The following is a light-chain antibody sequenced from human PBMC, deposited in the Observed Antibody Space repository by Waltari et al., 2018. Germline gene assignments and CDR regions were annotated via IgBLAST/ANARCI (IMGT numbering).Light chain of an antibody. CDR1: SNDVGGYNY. Sequence: QSALTQPASVSGSPGQSITISCTGTSNDVGGYNYLSWYQQHPGKAPKLMIYEVSNRPSGVSNRFSGSKSGNTASLTISGLQADDEADYYCSSYTSASTLVFATGTKVTVL. CDR3: SSYTSASTLV. V-gene: IGLV2-14*01. J-gene: IGLJ1*01. CDR2: EVS.